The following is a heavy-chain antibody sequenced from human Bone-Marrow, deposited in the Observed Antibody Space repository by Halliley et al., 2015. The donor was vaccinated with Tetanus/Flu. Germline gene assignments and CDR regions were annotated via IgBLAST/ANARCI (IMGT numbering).Heavy chain of an antibody. CDR1: GRTISTYF. V-gene: IGHV4-59*08. CDR3: ARQMDGDYFDC. J-gene: IGHJ4*02. CDR2: INYTGKT. D-gene: IGHD4-17*01. Sequence: LRLSCSVSGRTISTYFWTWIRQPPGKGPEWLGDINYTGKTNYNPSLNSRVSISVDTSKNRFSLELSSVTATDTAVYFCARQMDGDYFDCWSPGTLVTVSS.